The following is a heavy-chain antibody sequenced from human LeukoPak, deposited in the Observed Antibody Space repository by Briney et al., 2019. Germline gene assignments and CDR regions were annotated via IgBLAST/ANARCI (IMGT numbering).Heavy chain of an antibody. CDR3: ARDRVVVVAATPTYGMDV. Sequence: GASVKVSCKASGYTFTGYYMHWVRQAPGQGLGWMGWINPNSGGTNYAQKFQGRVTMTRDTSISTAYMELSRLRSDDTAVYYCARDRVVVVAATPTYGMDVWGQGTTVTVSS. CDR2: INPNSGGT. V-gene: IGHV1-2*02. CDR1: GYTFTGYY. J-gene: IGHJ6*02. D-gene: IGHD2-15*01.